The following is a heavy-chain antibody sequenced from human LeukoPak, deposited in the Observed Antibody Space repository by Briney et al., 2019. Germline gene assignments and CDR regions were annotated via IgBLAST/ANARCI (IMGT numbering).Heavy chain of an antibody. CDR1: GFTFSSYS. Sequence: PGGSLRLSCAASGFTFSSYSMNWVRQAPGKGLEWVSYISSSSSTIYYADSVKGRFTISRDNAKNPLHLEMNSLRAEDTAVYYCARDEENFWSGSDFDYWGQGTLVTVSS. J-gene: IGHJ4*02. V-gene: IGHV3-48*01. D-gene: IGHD3-3*01. CDR2: ISSSSSTI. CDR3: ARDEENFWSGSDFDY.